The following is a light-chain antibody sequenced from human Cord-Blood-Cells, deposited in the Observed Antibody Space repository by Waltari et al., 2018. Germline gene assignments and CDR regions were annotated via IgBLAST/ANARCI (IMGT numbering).Light chain of an antibody. J-gene: IGLJ1*01. CDR2: EGS. CDR3: CSYAGSSTYV. Sequence: QPALTKPAALSGSPGQAITITCTGTSSDFGGYKLVAWYQHHPGKAPKLMIYEGSKRHSGVSNRFSGSKSGNTASLTISGLQAEDEADYYCCSYAGSSTYVFGTGTKVTVL. V-gene: IGLV2-23*01. CDR1: SSDFGGYKL.